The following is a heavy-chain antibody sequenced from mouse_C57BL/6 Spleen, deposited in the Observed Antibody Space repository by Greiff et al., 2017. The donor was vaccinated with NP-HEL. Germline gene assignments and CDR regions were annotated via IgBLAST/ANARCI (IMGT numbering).Heavy chain of an antibody. V-gene: IGHV2-2*01. J-gene: IGHJ4*01. Sequence: QVQLKQSGPGLVQPSQSLSITCTVSGFSLTSYGVHWVRQSPGKGLEWLGVIWSGGSTDDNAAFISRLSISKDNSKSQVFFKMNSLQADDTAIYYCAGIYDGYYAMDYWGQGTSVTVSS. CDR1: GFSLTSYG. CDR3: AGIYDGYYAMDY. D-gene: IGHD2-3*01. CDR2: IWSGGST.